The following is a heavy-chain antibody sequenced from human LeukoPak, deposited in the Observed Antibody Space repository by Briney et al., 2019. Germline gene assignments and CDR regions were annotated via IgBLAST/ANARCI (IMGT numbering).Heavy chain of an antibody. J-gene: IGHJ4*02. CDR1: GFTFSSYG. V-gene: IGHV3-33*01. CDR3: ARDRNGNYGRWGFDY. CDR2: IWYDGSNK. Sequence: GGSLRLSCAASGFTFSSYGMHWVRQAPGKGLEWVAVIWYDGSNKYYADSVKGRFTISRDNSKNTLYLQMNSLRAEDTAVYYCARDRNGNYGRWGFDYWGQGTLDTVSS. D-gene: IGHD4-17*01.